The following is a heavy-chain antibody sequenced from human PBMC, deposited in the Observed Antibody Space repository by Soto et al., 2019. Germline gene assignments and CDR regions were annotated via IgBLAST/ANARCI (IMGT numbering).Heavy chain of an antibody. CDR2: ISYDGSNK. V-gene: IGHV3-30*18. D-gene: IGHD3-22*01. Sequence: QVQLVESGGGVVQPGRSLRLSCAASGFTFSSYGMHWVRQAPGKGLEWVAVISYDGSNKYYADSVKGRFTISRDNYKNTLYLQMNSLRAEDTAVYYCAKDLYYYDSSGYYPDAFDIWGQGTMVTVSS. CDR1: GFTFSSYG. CDR3: AKDLYYYDSSGYYPDAFDI. J-gene: IGHJ3*02.